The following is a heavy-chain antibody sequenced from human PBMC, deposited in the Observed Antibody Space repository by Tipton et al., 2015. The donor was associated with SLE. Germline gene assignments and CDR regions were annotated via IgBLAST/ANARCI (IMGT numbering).Heavy chain of an antibody. CDR1: GGSISSHY. CDR2: IYYSGST. V-gene: IGHV4-59*11. Sequence: TLSLTCTVSGGSISSHYWSWIRRPPGKGLEWIGYIYYSGSTNYNPSLKSRVTISVDTSKNQFSLKLSSVTAADTAVYYCASRHELRTPDYWGQGTLVTVSS. J-gene: IGHJ4*02. D-gene: IGHD7-27*01. CDR3: ASRHELRTPDY.